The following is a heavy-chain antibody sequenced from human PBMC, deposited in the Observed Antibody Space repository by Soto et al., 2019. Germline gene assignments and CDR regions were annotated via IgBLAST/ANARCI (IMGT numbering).Heavy chain of an antibody. D-gene: IGHD2-15*01. J-gene: IGHJ4*02. CDR3: AGHGGYSY. Sequence: HPGGSLRLSCAATGFTLRTNGMSWFRQAPGKGLEWVSSILGSGGDTYYADSLKGRFTISRDNSENTLYLQLNSLGAEDPALYYCAGHGGYSYLGQGTLVTVSS. CDR2: ILGSGGDT. V-gene: IGHV3-23*01. CDR1: GFTLRTNG.